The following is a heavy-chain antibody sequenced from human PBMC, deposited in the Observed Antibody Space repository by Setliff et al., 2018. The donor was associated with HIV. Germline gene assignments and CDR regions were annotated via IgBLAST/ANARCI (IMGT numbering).Heavy chain of an antibody. V-gene: IGHV1-18*01. Sequence: ASVKVSCKPSGYTFTTYGLSWVRQAPGQGLEWMGWISTYSDETSYSQNFQGRLTITTDQIMTTAYMELTSLRSEDTAVYYCARESGSYYRDLDYWGQGTLVTVSS. CDR1: GYTFTTYG. J-gene: IGHJ4*02. CDR2: ISTYSDET. CDR3: ARESGSYYRDLDY. D-gene: IGHD1-26*01.